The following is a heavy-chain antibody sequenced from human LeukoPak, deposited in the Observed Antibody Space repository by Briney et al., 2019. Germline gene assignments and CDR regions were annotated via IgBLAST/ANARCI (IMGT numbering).Heavy chain of an antibody. CDR2: IKNSGTPI. V-gene: IGHV3-48*01. J-gene: IGHJ4*02. Sequence: PGGFLRLSCAASGFTFSSYTMNWVRQAPGKGLEWISYIKNSGTPIYYADSVKGRFTMSRDNAKNSLYLQMNNLRAEDTAVYYCVRDDNWSFDFWGQGTLVTVSS. CDR3: VRDDNWSFDF. CDR1: GFTFSSYT. D-gene: IGHD1-20*01.